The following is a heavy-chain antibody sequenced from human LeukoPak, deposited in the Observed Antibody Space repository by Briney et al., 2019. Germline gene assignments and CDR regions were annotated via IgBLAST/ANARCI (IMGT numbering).Heavy chain of an antibody. J-gene: IGHJ4*02. D-gene: IGHD6-13*01. CDR2: ITGYGGTT. CDR3: AKDVRYTSTWYYFDY. CDR1: GFTFASYA. Sequence: GGSLRLSCAASGFTFASYAMNWVRQAPGNGLEWVSSITGYGGTTYYADSVKGRFTISRDNSKNTLYLQMNTLRAEDTAVYYCAKDVRYTSTWYYFDYWGQGTLVTVS. V-gene: IGHV3-23*01.